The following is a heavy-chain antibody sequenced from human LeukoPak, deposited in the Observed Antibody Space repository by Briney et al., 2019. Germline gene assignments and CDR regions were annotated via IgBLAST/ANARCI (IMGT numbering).Heavy chain of an antibody. D-gene: IGHD1-26*01. CDR1: GLTFSNYS. CDR3: GRRGDTGNYKGLFDY. CDR2: ISSSSRYI. Sequence: PGGSLRLSCVVSGLTFSNYSMNWVRQAPGKGLEWVSSISSSSRYIYYADSVKGRFTISRDNAKKSLYLQMSSLRADDTAVYYCGRRGDTGNYKGLFDYLGQGTLVTVSS. V-gene: IGHV3-21*01. J-gene: IGHJ4*02.